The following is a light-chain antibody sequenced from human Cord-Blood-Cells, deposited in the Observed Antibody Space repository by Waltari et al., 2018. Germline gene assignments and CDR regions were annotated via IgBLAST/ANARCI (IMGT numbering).Light chain of an antibody. CDR1: QNISSY. V-gene: IGKV1-39*01. CDR3: QQSYRTAWT. Sequence: DIHVTQSPSSLSASVGDRVTITCRGSQNISSYFNWYQQKPGKAPKLLIYAASSLQSGVPARFSCSGSGTDFTLTISSLQPEDFATDYCQQSYRTAWTFGQGTKVEIK. CDR2: AAS. J-gene: IGKJ1*01.